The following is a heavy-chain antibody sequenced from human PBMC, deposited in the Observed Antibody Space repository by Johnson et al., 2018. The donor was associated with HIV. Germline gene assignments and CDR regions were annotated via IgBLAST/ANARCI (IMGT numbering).Heavy chain of an antibody. CDR1: GFSFSNYW. Sequence: VQLVESGGGLVQPGESLRLSCAASGFSFSNYWMTWVRQAPGKVLEWVATIKEDGSDKYYVDSVKGRFTISRDNAENSLYLQMRTLRVEDTAVYYCVRGLDIWGQGTEVTVSS. J-gene: IGHJ3*02. CDR2: IKEDGSDK. V-gene: IGHV3-7*01. CDR3: VRGLDI.